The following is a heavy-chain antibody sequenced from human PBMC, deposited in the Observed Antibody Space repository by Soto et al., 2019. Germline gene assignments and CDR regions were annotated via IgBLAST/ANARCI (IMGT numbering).Heavy chain of an antibody. J-gene: IGHJ6*03. CDR3: ARLGENIVATGTYYNYYYMDV. V-gene: IGHV4-59*08. Sequence: SETLSLTCTVSGDSISSFYWSWIRQPPGKGLEWIGYIHYSGSTNYNPSLKSRVTISEDTSKNQFSLNLSSVTAADTAVYYCARLGENIVATGTYYNYYYMDVWGKGTTVTVSS. CDR1: GDSISSFY. CDR2: IHYSGST. D-gene: IGHD5-12*01.